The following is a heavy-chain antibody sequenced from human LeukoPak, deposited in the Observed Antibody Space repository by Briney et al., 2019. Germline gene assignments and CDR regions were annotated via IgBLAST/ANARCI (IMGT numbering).Heavy chain of an antibody. D-gene: IGHD1-7*01. CDR2: IYYSGST. CDR3: ARENWNYVGPIWYFDL. J-gene: IGHJ2*01. V-gene: IGHV4-59*12. Sequence: SETLSLTCTVSGGSISSYYWSWIRQPPGKGLEWIGYIYYSGSTNYNPSLKSRVTMSVDTSKNQFSLKLSSVTAADTAVYYCARENWNYVGPIWYFDLWGRGTLVTVSS. CDR1: GGSISSYY.